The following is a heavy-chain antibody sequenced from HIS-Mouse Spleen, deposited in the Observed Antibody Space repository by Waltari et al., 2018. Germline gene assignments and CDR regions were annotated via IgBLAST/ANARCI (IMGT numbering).Heavy chain of an antibody. V-gene: IGHV3-7*01. J-gene: IGHJ4*02. CDR2: IKQDGSEK. D-gene: IGHD6-19*01. CDR3: ARSQWLVH. Sequence: KGLEWVANIKQDGSEKYYVDSVKGRFTISRDNAKNSLYLQMNSLRAEDTAVYYCARSQWLVHWGQGTLVTVSS.